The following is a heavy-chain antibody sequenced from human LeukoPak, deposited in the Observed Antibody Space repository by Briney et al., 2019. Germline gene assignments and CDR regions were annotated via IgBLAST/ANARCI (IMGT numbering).Heavy chain of an antibody. V-gene: IGHV4-39*01. CDR1: GGSISSSSYY. CDR2: IYYSGST. J-gene: IGHJ3*02. CDR3: ARGYGDYWNDAFDI. Sequence: PSETLSLTCTVPGGSISSSSYYWGWIRQPPGKGLEWIGSIYYSGSTYYNPSLKSRVTISVDTSRNQFSLKLSSVTAADTAVYYCARGYGDYWNDAFDIWGQGTMVTVSS. D-gene: IGHD4-17*01.